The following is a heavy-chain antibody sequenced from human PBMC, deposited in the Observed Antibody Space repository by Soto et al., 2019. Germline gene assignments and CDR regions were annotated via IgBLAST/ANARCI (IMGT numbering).Heavy chain of an antibody. Sequence: GESLKISCKFSGYSFTSYWIGWVRQMPGKGLEWMGIIYPGDSDTRYSPSFQGHVTISADRSFTTAYLQWSSLKASDTAMYYCAQSPRLTEAFDIWGQGTMVTVSS. CDR2: IYPGDSDT. CDR1: GYSFTSYW. V-gene: IGHV5-51*01. J-gene: IGHJ3*02. CDR3: AQSPRLTEAFDI.